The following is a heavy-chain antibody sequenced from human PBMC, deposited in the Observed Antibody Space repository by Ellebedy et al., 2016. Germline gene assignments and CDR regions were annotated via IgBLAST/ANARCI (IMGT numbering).Heavy chain of an antibody. Sequence: GGSLRLSXAVSGFSVSSNDMSWVRQAPGKGLELVSLIYGGGASYYADSVKGRFTISRDNSKIRVDLQLNSLRIEDTAVYYCAKVRSPEFYNDYALDVWGQGTTVTVSS. D-gene: IGHD3-16*01. CDR2: IYGGGAS. J-gene: IGHJ6*02. CDR1: GFSVSSND. V-gene: IGHV3-66*02. CDR3: AKVRSPEFYNDYALDV.